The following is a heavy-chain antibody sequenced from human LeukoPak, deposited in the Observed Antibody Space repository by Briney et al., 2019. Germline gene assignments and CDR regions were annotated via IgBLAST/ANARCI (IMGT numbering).Heavy chain of an antibody. CDR3: ARQTGDYAFDY. CDR1: GYTFTNYW. D-gene: IGHD4-17*01. V-gene: IGHV5-51*01. J-gene: IGHJ4*02. Sequence: GESLQISCKGSGYTFTNYWIGWVRQMPGKGLEWMGIIYPGDFDTRYSPSFQGQVTISADKSISTAYLQWSSLKASDTAMYYCARQTGDYAFDYWGQGTLVTVSS. CDR2: IYPGDFDT.